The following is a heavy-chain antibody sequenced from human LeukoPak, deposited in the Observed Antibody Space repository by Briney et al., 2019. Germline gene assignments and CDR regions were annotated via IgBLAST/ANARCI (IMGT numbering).Heavy chain of an antibody. J-gene: IGHJ6*02. V-gene: IGHV3-30-3*01. D-gene: IGHD6-19*01. Sequence: GGSLRLSCAASGFTFSGYAMHWVRQAPGKGLEWVAVISYDGSNKYYADSVKGRFTISRDNSKNTLYLQMNSLRAEDTAVYYCARDPYSSGWWGYYYYGMDVWGQGTTVTVSS. CDR1: GFTFSGYA. CDR2: ISYDGSNK. CDR3: ARDPYSSGWWGYYYYGMDV.